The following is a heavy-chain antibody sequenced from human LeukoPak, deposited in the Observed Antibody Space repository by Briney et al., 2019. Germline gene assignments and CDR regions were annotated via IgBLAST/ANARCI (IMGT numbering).Heavy chain of an antibody. CDR2: IYTSGST. CDR1: GGSISSYY. D-gene: IGHD1/OR15-1a*01. Sequence: SETLSLTCTVSGGSISSYYWSWIRQPAGKGLEWIGRIYTSGSTNYNPSLKSRVTMSVDTSKNQFSLKLSSVTAADTAVYYCAGDVTGTTYYYYYMDVWGKGTTVTVSS. V-gene: IGHV4-4*07. CDR3: AGDVTGTTYYYYYMDV. J-gene: IGHJ6*03.